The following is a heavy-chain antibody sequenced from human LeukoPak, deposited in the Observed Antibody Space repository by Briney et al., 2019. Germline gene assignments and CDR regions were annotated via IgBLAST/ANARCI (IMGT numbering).Heavy chain of an antibody. Sequence: GGSLRLSCAASGFTFSSYSMNWVRQAPGKGLEWVSSISSSSSYIYYADSVKGRFTISRDNAKNSLYLQMNSLRAEDTAVYYCARDDWKYSGSYRPQFLFDYWGQGTLVTVSS. D-gene: IGHD1-26*01. CDR1: GFTFSSYS. CDR2: ISSSSSYI. V-gene: IGHV3-21*04. J-gene: IGHJ4*02. CDR3: ARDDWKYSGSYRPQFLFDY.